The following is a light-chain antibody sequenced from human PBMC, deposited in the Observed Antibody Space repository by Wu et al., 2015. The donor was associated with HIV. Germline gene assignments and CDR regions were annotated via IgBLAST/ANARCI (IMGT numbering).Light chain of an antibody. Sequence: EIVLTQSPATLYVSPGQGVILSCRASQTIANKLAWYQQKAGQGPRLLIYETSTRASGIPARFSGSGSGTEFTLTISNMQSEDFAIYFCQQYNNWPPFTFGQGTRL. CDR2: ETS. CDR1: QTIANK. CDR3: QQYNNWPPFT. V-gene: IGKV3-15*01. J-gene: IGKJ5*01.